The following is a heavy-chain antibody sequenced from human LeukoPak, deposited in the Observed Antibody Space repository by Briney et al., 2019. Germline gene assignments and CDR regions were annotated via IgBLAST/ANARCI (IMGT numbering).Heavy chain of an antibody. J-gene: IGHJ4*02. CDR3: ARDRLDLGGTY. CDR2: VNEGGSEK. CDR1: GFTFSRYG. D-gene: IGHD1-26*01. V-gene: IGHV3-7*04. Sequence: PGGSLRLSCAASGFTFSRYGMNWVRQAPGKGLEWVASVNEGGSEKYYVDSVKGRFTISRDNAKNSLYLQMDSLRAEDTAVYYCARDRLDLGGTYWGQGNLVIVSS.